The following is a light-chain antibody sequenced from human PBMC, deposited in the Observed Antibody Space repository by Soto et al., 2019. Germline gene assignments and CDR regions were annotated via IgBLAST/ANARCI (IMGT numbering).Light chain of an antibody. Sequence: QSVLTQPPSASGTPGQMVTISCSGSSSNIGSNTVNWYQQLPGMAPKLLIYNNSQRPSGVPDRFSGSKSGTSASLAISGLQSEDEADYYCAASDDSLRGLEFGGGTKLTVL. J-gene: IGLJ2*01. CDR2: NNS. CDR3: AASDDSLRGLE. CDR1: SSNIGSNT. V-gene: IGLV1-44*01.